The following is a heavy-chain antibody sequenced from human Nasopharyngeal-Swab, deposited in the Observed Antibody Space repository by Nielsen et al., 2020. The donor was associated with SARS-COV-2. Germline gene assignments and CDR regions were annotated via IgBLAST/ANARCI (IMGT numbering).Heavy chain of an antibody. Sequence: GGSLRLSCAASGFTFSDYYMSWICQAPGKGLEWVSYISSSGSTIYYADSVKGRFTISRDNAKNSLYLQMNSLRAEDTAVYYCARTYYYDSSGYYYVWFDPWGQGTLVTVSS. CDR2: ISSSGSTI. CDR1: GFTFSDYY. CDR3: ARTYYYDSSGYYYVWFDP. V-gene: IGHV3-11*01. J-gene: IGHJ5*02. D-gene: IGHD3-22*01.